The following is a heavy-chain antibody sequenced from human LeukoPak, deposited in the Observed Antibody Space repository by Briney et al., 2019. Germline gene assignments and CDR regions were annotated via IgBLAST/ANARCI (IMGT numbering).Heavy chain of an antibody. J-gene: IGHJ4*02. CDR3: ARGGVLWFGELSYYFDY. CDR2: INHSGST. V-gene: IGHV4-34*01. D-gene: IGHD3-10*01. Sequence: PSETLSLTCAVYGGSFSGYYWSWIRQPPGKGLEWIGGINHSGSTNYNPSLKSRVTISVDTSKNQFSLKLSSVTAADTAVYYCARGGVLWFGELSYYFDYWGQGTLVTVSS. CDR1: GGSFSGYY.